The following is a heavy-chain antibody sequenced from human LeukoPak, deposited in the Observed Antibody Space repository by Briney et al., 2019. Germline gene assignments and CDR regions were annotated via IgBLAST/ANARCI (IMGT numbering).Heavy chain of an antibody. V-gene: IGHV4-59*01. Sequence: SETLSLTCAVSGGSISAYYWSWVRQPPGKGLEWIGYIYNSGSANYNPSLQSRVTILIDTYKKQFSLKVSSVTAADTAVYYCAREAAVGTGGFDYWGQGTLVTVSS. D-gene: IGHD6-13*01. J-gene: IGHJ4*02. CDR1: GGSISAYY. CDR3: AREAAVGTGGFDY. CDR2: IYNSGSA.